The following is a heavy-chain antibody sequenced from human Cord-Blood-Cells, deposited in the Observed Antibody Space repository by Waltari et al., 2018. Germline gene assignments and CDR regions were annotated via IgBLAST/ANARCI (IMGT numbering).Heavy chain of an antibody. CDR2: INPNSGGT. Sequence: QVQLVQSGAAVTKPGASVKVSCKASGYTFTGYYMHWVRQAPGQGLEWMRRINPNSGGTNDAQKFQGRVTMARDTSIRTADMGLSRRRSYDTAVYYCARDLSGYDSDVWGQGTTVTVTS. CDR3: ARDLSGYDSDV. V-gene: IGHV1-2*06. J-gene: IGHJ6*02. CDR1: GYTFTGYY. D-gene: IGHD5-12*01.